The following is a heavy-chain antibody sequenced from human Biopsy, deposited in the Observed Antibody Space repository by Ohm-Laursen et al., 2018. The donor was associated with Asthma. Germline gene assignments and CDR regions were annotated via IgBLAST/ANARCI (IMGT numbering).Heavy chain of an antibody. J-gene: IGHJ3*02. CDR3: VGDGTDDAFDI. D-gene: IGHD1-1*01. CDR1: GFTFSSYG. V-gene: IGHV3-33*01. CDR2: IWYDGSNK. Sequence: SLRLSCAASGFTFSSYGMHWVRQAPGKGLEWVAVIWYDGSNKYYADSVKGRFTISRDNSKNTLDLQMNSLREEDTAVYYCVGDGTDDAFDIWGQGTVVSVSS.